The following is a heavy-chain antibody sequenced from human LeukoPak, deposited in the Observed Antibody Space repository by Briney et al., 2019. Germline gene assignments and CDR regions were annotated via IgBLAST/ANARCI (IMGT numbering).Heavy chain of an antibody. CDR1: GYSFTTYW. J-gene: IGHJ1*01. CDR2: IYPGDSDT. D-gene: IGHD2-2*01. Sequence: GESLKISCKGSGYSFTTYWIGWVRQMPGKGLEWLGIIYPGDSDTRYSPSFQGQVTVSADKSIGTAYLQWSSLKASDTAMYYCARQAVPVAKYFQFWGQGTLVTVSS. CDR3: ARQAVPVAKYFQF. V-gene: IGHV5-51*01.